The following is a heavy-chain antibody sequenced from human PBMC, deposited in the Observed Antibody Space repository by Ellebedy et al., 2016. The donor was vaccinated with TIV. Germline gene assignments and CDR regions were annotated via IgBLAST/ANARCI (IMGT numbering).Heavy chain of an antibody. CDR1: GYSFTSYW. J-gene: IGHJ5*02. V-gene: IGHV5-51*01. D-gene: IGHD3-10*01. CDR2: IYPGDSDT. Sequence: GESLKISXKGSGYSFTSYWIGWVRQMPGKGLEWMGIIYPGDSDTRYSPSFQGQVTISADKSISTAYLQWSSLKASDTAMYYCARTVSTYYYGSGSYLIGQFDPWGQGTLVTVSS. CDR3: ARTVSTYYYGSGSYLIGQFDP.